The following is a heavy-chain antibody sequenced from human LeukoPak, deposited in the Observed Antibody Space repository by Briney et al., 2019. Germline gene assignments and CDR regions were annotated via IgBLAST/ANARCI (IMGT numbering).Heavy chain of an antibody. V-gene: IGHV3-23*01. Sequence: RAGGSLRLSCAASGFKFDAYPMSWVRQAPGKGLEWVSSISDSGGTTHYAESVRGRFSLSRDNFEKTLYLQMNRLRAEDTALYYCAKGKINHEGAFDIWGQGTRVIVAS. CDR1: GFKFDAYP. D-gene: IGHD1-14*01. J-gene: IGHJ3*02. CDR2: ISDSGGTT. CDR3: AKGKINHEGAFDI.